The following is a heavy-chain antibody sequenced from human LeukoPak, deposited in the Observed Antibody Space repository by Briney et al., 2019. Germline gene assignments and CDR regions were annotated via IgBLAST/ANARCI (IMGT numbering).Heavy chain of an antibody. CDR1: GFTFSSYA. CDR2: ISSNGGST. D-gene: IGHD3-9*01. J-gene: IGHJ6*04. Sequence: GGSLRLSCAASGFTFSSYAMHWVRQAPGKGLEYVSAISSNGGSTYYANSVKGRFTISRDDLKNTLYLQMNSLKTEDTAVYYCTTDPGPISPLDVWGKGTTVTVSS. V-gene: IGHV3-64*01. CDR3: TTDPGPISPLDV.